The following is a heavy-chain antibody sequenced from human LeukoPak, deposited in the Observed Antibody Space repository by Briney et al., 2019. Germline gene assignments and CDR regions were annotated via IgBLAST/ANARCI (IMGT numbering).Heavy chain of an antibody. V-gene: IGHV3-66*01. CDR1: GFTVSSNY. J-gene: IGHJ4*02. CDR3: ARDLARAARPDY. Sequence: PGGSLRLSCAASGFTVSSNYMSWVRPAPGKGLEWVSVIYSGGSTYYADSVKGRLTISRDNSKNTLYLQMNSLRAEDTAVYYCARDLARAARPDYWGQGTLVTVSS. D-gene: IGHD6-6*01. CDR2: IYSGGST.